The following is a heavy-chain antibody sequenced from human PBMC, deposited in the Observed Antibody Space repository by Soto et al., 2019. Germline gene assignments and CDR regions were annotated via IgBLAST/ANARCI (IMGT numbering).Heavy chain of an antibody. J-gene: IGHJ6*02. V-gene: IGHV4-39*01. Sequence: PSETLSLTCTVSGGSISSSSYYLGWIRPPPGKGLEWIGNVYYGGSTYYNPSLKSRVTISVETSKSQFSLKLSSVTAADTAVYYCAGGDYYHSSGYYFYYYTMDVWGQGTTVTVSS. CDR1: GGSISSSSYY. CDR2: VYYGGST. CDR3: AGGDYYHSSGYYFYYYTMDV. D-gene: IGHD3-22*01.